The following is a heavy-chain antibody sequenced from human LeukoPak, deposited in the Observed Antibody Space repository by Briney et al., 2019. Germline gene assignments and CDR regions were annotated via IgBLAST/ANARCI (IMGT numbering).Heavy chain of an antibody. Sequence: GGSLRLSCAASGFTFSSYWMSWVRQAPGKGLEWVANIKQDGSEKYYVDSVKGRFTISRDNAKNSLYLQMNSLRAEDTAVYYCATKKDQWLVLDGGGALDYWGQGTLVTVSS. CDR3: ATKKDQWLVLDGGGALDY. CDR2: IKQDGSEK. CDR1: GFTFSSYW. J-gene: IGHJ4*02. D-gene: IGHD6-19*01. V-gene: IGHV3-7*01.